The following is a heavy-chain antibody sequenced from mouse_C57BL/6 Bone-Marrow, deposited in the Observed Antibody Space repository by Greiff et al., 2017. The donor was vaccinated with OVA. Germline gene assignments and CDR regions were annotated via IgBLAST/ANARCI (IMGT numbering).Heavy chain of an antibody. D-gene: IGHD2-5*01. J-gene: IGHJ2*01. CDR2: ISDGGSYT. Sequence: EVKVEESGGGLVKPGGSLKLSCAASGFTFSSYAMSWVRQTPEKRLEWVATISDGGSYTYYPDNVKGRFTISRDNAKNNLYRQMSTLKSEDTAMYYCARVGDYSNYDWGQGTTRTVSS. CDR3: ARVGDYSNYD. V-gene: IGHV5-4*03. CDR1: GFTFSSYA.